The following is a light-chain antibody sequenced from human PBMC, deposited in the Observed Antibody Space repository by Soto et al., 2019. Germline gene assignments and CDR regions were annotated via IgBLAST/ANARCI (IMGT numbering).Light chain of an antibody. J-gene: IGLJ2*01. CDR1: SSDVGGYNY. Sequence: QSALTQPASVSGSPGQSITISCTGTSSDVGGYNYVSWYQQHPGKAPKLMIYDVSNRPSGVSNRFSGSKSGNTASLTISGLQDEDEADYDCSSYTSSSTHVVFGGGTKVTVL. CDR2: DVS. CDR3: SSYTSSSTHVV. V-gene: IGLV2-14*01.